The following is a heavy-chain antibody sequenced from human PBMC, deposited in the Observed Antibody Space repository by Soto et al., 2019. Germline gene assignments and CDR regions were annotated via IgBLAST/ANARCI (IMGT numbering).Heavy chain of an antibody. J-gene: IGHJ5*02. Sequence: SETLSLTCTVSGGSISSYYWSWIRQPPGKGLEWIGYIYYSGSTNYNPSLKSRATISLDTSKNQFSLKLSSVTAADTAVYYCARQGPASILNTWFDPWGQGTLVTVSS. D-gene: IGHD2-2*01. V-gene: IGHV4-59*01. CDR1: GGSISSYY. CDR2: IYYSGST. CDR3: ARQGPASILNTWFDP.